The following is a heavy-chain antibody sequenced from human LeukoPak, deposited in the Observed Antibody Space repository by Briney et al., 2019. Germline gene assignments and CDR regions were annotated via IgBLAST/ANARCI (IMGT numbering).Heavy chain of an antibody. Sequence: SGTLSLTCTVSGGSISSYYWSWIRQPPGKGLEWIGYIYYSGSTNYNPSLKSRVTISVDTSKNQFSLKLSSVTAADTAVYYCARHWATKDPVYYFDYWGQGTLVTVSS. CDR3: ARHWATKDPVYYFDY. D-gene: IGHD1-26*01. CDR2: IYYSGST. CDR1: GGSISSYY. V-gene: IGHV4-59*08. J-gene: IGHJ4*02.